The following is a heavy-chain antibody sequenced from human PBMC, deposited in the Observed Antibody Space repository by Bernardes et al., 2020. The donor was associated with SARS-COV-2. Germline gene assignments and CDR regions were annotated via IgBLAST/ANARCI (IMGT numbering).Heavy chain of an antibody. CDR1: GFTFSDYW. CDR2: ISSDGSST. V-gene: IGHV3-74*01. Sequence: GWSLRLSCAASGFTFSDYWMDWVRQTPGTGPVWVSRISSDGSSTSYADSVKGRFTISRDNAKNTLFLQMNSLRAEDTAVYYCTRDKPIDYWGQGTLVTVS. CDR3: TRDKPIDY. J-gene: IGHJ4*02.